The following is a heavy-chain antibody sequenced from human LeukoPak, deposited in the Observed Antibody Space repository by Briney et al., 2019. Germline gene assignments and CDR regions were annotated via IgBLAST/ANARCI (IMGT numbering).Heavy chain of an antibody. CDR2: IQTSGST. J-gene: IGHJ4*02. Sequence: PSETLSLTCTVSGGSTNSYYWNWIRQPAGKGLEWIGHIQTSGSTKYNPSLKSRVTMSIDTSKNQFSLNLYSVTAADTAVYYCATNYTAVSAFDSWGQGTPVTFSS. D-gene: IGHD6-19*01. CDR3: ATNYTAVSAFDS. CDR1: GGSTNSYY. V-gene: IGHV4-4*07.